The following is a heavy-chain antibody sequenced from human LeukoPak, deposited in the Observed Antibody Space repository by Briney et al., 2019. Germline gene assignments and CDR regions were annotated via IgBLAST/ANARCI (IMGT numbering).Heavy chain of an antibody. D-gene: IGHD5-12*01. CDR1: GFTFSDYS. CDR2: ISSSSSYI. CDR3: ARGGYSGSTQGAFDI. Sequence: GGSLRLSCAASGFTFSDYSMNWVRQAPGKGLEWVSSISSSSSYIYYADSVKGRFTISRDNAKNSLYLQMNSLRAEDTAVYYCARGGYSGSTQGAFDIWGQGTMVTVSS. V-gene: IGHV3-21*01. J-gene: IGHJ3*02.